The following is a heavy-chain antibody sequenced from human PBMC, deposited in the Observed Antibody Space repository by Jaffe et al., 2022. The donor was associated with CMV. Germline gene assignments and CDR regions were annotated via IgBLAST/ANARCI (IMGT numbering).Heavy chain of an antibody. D-gene: IGHD6-13*01. V-gene: IGHV3-23*01. CDR2: MSGSGDNT. J-gene: IGHJ4*02. CDR3: AKRGEYGSTWYLHPFDY. Sequence: EVQLLESGGGLVQPGGSLRLSCAASGFTFSGYAMSWVRQAPGKGLEWVSLMSGSGDNTYYADSVKGRFTISRDNSKNTLYLQMNSLRAEDTAVYYCAKRGEYGSTWYLHPFDYWGQGTLVTVSS. CDR1: GFTFSGYA.